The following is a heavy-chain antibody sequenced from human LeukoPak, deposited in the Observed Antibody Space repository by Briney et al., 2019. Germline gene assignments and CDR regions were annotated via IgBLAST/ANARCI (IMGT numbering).Heavy chain of an antibody. CDR2: IYYSGGT. V-gene: IGHV4-59*08. Sequence: SETLSLTCTVSGGSIGSYYWSWIRQPPGKGLEWIGYIYYSGGTNYNPSLKSRVTISVDTSKNQFSLKLSSVTAADTAVYYCAGDYYYYGMDVWGQGTTVTVSS. CDR3: AGDYYYYGMDV. J-gene: IGHJ6*02. CDR1: GGSIGSYY.